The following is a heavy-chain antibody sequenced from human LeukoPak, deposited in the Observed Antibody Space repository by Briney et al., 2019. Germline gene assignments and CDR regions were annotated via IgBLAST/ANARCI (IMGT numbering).Heavy chain of an antibody. CDR3: ASYQNNIAVAGTGGACYFNY. V-gene: IGHV1-2*02. CDR2: INPNSGGT. D-gene: IGHD6-13*01. J-gene: IGHJ4*02. CDR1: VSTFTVYC. Sequence: ASVKVSCKASVSTFTVYCMHWVRQPHPQGLGRLGWINPNSGGTNYAEKFHGRVTITRDTSISTAYMELSRLRSDDTAVYYCASYQNNIAVAGTGGACYFNYWGQGTLVTVSS.